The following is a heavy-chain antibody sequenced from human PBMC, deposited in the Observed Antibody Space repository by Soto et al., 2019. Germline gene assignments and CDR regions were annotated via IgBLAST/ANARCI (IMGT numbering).Heavy chain of an antibody. J-gene: IGHJ5*02. CDR2: IYTSGST. CDR3: ARDLGFGEGFDP. Sequence: SETLSLTCTVSDGSISSYYWNWIRQPAGKGLEWIGRIYTSGSTNYNPSLKSRVTMSVDMSKNQFSLRLSSVTAADTAVYYCARDLGFGEGFDPWGQGTLVTVSA. V-gene: IGHV4-4*07. D-gene: IGHD3-10*01. CDR1: DGSISSYY.